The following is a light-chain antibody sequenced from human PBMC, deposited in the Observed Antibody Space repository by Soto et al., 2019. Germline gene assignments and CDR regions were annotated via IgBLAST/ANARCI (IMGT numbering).Light chain of an antibody. V-gene: IGLV1-44*01. CDR3: AAWDDSLNGPR. CDR1: SSNIASNT. CDR2: NNN. J-gene: IGLJ2*01. Sequence: QSVLTQPPSASGTPGQRVTISCSGSSSNIASNTVNWYQQLPGTAPKLLIYNNNHRPSGVLDRFSGSKSGPSASLAISGLQSEDEADYYCAAWDDSLNGPRFGGRTQLTVL.